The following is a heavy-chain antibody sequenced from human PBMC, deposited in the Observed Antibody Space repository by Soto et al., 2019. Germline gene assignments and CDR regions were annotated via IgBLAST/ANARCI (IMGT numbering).Heavy chain of an antibody. J-gene: IGHJ4*02. CDR3: ARERQYEPLLY. V-gene: IGHV1-18*01. CDR1: GYTFTNYR. CDR2: VSAYNRNT. D-gene: IGHD2-2*01. Sequence: QVQLVQSGVEVKKPGASVKVSCQASGYTFTNYRITWLRQAPGQGLEWMGWVSAYNRNTNYAQRFQXXVTMTTDTSARMADMELRNLKSDDTAIYFCARERQYEPLLYWGQGTLVTVSS.